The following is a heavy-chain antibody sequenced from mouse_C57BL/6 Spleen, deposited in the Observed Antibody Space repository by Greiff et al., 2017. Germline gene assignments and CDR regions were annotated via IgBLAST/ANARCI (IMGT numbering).Heavy chain of an antibody. CDR1: GYAFTNYL. D-gene: IGHD1-1*01. CDR2: INPGSGGT. CDR3: ARMPVVATGFDY. V-gene: IGHV1-54*01. Sequence: QVHVKQSGAELVRPGTSVKVSCKASGYAFTNYLIEWVKQRPGQGLEWIGVINPGSGGTNYNEKFKGKATLTADKSSSTAYMQLSSLTSEDSAVYFCARMPVVATGFDYWGQGTTLTVSS. J-gene: IGHJ2*01.